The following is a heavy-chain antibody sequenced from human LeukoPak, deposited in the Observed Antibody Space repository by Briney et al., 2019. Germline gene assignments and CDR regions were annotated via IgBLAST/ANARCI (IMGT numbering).Heavy chain of an antibody. J-gene: IGHJ4*02. CDR2: IYYSGSS. CDR1: GCSISSYY. Sequence: PSETLSLTCTVSGCSISSYYWSWIRQPPGKGLEGIVYIYYSGSSNYNPSLKSRVTISVDTSKNQFSLKLSSVTAADTAVYYCARATDWVFDYWGQGTLVTVSS. V-gene: IGHV4-59*01. D-gene: IGHD3/OR15-3a*01. CDR3: ARATDWVFDY.